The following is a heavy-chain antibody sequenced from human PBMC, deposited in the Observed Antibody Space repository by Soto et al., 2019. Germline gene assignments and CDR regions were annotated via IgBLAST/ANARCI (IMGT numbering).Heavy chain of an antibody. Sequence: QVQLVQSGAELKKPGASVKVSCKASGYTFTTYNINWVRQATGQGLEWMGWMNPNSGTTGYAQKFQDRITLTRDTSITTAYMELSRLTSADTAVYFCVRYGVAATYWGRGTHVTVSS. J-gene: IGHJ4*02. CDR3: VRYGVAATY. CDR1: GYTFTTYN. CDR2: MNPNSGTT. D-gene: IGHD2-8*01. V-gene: IGHV1-8*02.